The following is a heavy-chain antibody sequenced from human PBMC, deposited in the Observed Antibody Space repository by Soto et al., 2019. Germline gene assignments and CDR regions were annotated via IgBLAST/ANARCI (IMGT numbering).Heavy chain of an antibody. D-gene: IGHD2-15*01. CDR3: ARDLGCSGGSCYSPDAFDI. V-gene: IGHV1-18*01. CDR2: MSAYNGNT. Sequence: ASVKVSCKASGYTFTSYDINWVRQATGQGLEWMGWMSAYNGNTNYAQKLQGRVTMTTDTSTSTAYMELRSLRSDDTAVYYCARDLGCSGGSCYSPDAFDIWGQGTMVTVSS. CDR1: GYTFTSYD. J-gene: IGHJ3*02.